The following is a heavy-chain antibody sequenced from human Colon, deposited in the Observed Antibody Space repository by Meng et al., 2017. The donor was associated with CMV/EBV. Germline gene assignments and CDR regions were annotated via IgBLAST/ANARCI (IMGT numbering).Heavy chain of an antibody. Sequence: GGSLRLSCVASGFNFNVYGMHWVRQAPGKGLEWVAFLRFDGRKENYADSLQGRFTVSRDASKNTVFLEMRSLRRDDTGVYYCASTGPLYGLYFCYWGQGTLVTVSS. J-gene: IGHJ4*02. D-gene: IGHD2-8*01. CDR2: LRFDGRKE. CDR1: GFNFNVYG. CDR3: ASTGPLYGLYFCY. V-gene: IGHV3-30*02.